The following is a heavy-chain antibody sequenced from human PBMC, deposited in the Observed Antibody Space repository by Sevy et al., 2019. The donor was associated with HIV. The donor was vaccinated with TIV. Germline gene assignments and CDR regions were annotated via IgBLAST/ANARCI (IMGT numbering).Heavy chain of an antibody. CDR1: GGSISSYY. CDR2: IYYTGST. J-gene: IGHJ4*02. D-gene: IGHD1-26*01. Sequence: SETLSLTCTVSGGSISSYYWSWIRQPPGKGLEWIGYIYYTGSTNYNPSLKSRVTISVDTSKNQFSLKLSSVTAADTAVYYCARDLSGSYSEASYFDYWGQGTLVTVSS. V-gene: IGHV4-59*01. CDR3: ARDLSGSYSEASYFDY.